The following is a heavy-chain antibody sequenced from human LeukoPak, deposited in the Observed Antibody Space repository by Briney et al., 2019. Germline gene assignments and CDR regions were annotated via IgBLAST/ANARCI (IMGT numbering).Heavy chain of an antibody. J-gene: IGHJ4*02. D-gene: IGHD3-10*01. CDR2: ISAYNGNT. V-gene: IGHV1-18*01. Sequence: ASVKVSCKASGYTFTSYGISWVRQAPGQGLEWMGWISAYNGNTNYAQKLQGRVTMTTDISTSTAYMELRSLRSDDTAVYYCARAPGGVRGVIITPPDDWGQGTLVTVSS. CDR1: GYTFTSYG. CDR3: ARAPGGVRGVIITPPDD.